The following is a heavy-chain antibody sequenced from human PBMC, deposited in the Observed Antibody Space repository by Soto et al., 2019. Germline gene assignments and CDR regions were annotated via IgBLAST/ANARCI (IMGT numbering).Heavy chain of an antibody. CDR3: ATVRSRWNIDY. D-gene: IGHD6-13*01. J-gene: IGHJ4*02. CDR1: GGSINSDDHY. V-gene: IGHV4-30-4*01. Sequence: QVQLQESGPGLVKPAQTLSLTGIVSGGSINSDDHYWSWIRQPPGKGLEWIGYIYYSGTTHSNPSLKSRLFISLDTSKNQFSLQLTSGTAADTAVYYCATVRSRWNIDYWGQGTLVTVSS. CDR2: IYYSGTT.